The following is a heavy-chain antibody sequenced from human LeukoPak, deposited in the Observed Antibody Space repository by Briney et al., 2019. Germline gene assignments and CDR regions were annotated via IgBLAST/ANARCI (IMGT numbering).Heavy chain of an antibody. CDR2: MNPNSGNT. V-gene: IGHV1-8*01. CDR3: AREGYYYGSGSYGYYYYGMDA. CDR1: GYTFTSYD. J-gene: IGHJ6*02. Sequence: GASVKVSCKASGYTFTSYDINWVRQATGQGLEWMGWMNPNSGNTGYAQKFQGRVTMTRNTSISTAYMELSSLRSEDTAVYYCAREGYYYGSGSYGYYYYGMDAWGQGTTVTVSS. D-gene: IGHD3-10*01.